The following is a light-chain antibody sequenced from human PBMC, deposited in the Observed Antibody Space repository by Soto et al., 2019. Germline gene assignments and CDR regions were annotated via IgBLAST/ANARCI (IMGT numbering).Light chain of an antibody. CDR1: QGVRSH. J-gene: IGKJ4*01. Sequence: IGIATCPDSVYFSVGAVSIQKHRARQGVRSHLGWYRQRPGQAPRLLIHDASSRATGVPARFSGSGSGTEFVLTISSLQSEDFAIYYCQQYDAWPFTCGGGTKVDIK. CDR3: QQYDAWPFT. V-gene: IGKV3-15*01. CDR2: DAS.